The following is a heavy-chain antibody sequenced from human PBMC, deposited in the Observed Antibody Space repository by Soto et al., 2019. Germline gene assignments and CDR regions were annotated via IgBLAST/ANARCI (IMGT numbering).Heavy chain of an antibody. CDR3: ACIFSGGYSYGLYYFGMDV. Sequence: PETLSHSCTVSGASISRTDYYWGWIRQPPGKRLEWIGGSSYSETTYHNPSLRSPVTISLDTSKNQFSLNLTSVAAADTAVYYCACIFSGGYSYGLYYFGMDVWGQGTTVT. CDR2: SSYSETT. D-gene: IGHD5-18*01. J-gene: IGHJ6*02. V-gene: IGHV4-39*01. CDR1: GASISRTDYY.